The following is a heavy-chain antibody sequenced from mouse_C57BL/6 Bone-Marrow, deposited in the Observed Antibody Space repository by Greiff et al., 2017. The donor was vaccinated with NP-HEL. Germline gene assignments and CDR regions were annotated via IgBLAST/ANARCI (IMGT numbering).Heavy chain of an antibody. CDR3: ARRGNYGYDDGYAMDY. V-gene: IGHV1-55*01. D-gene: IGHD2-2*01. CDR2: IYPGSGST. Sequence: VQLQQPGAELVKPGASVKMSCKASGYTFTSYWITWVKQRPGQGLEWIGDIYPGSGSTNYNEKFKSKATLTVDTSSSTAYMQLSSLTSEDSAVYYCARRGNYGYDDGYAMDYWGQGTSVTVSS. CDR1: GYTFTSYW. J-gene: IGHJ4*01.